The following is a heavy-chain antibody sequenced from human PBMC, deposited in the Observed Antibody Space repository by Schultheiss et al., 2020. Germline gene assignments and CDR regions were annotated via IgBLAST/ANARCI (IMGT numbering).Heavy chain of an antibody. J-gene: IGHJ5*02. CDR3: ARELGMTWFDP. D-gene: IGHD3-16*01. CDR1: GFTFSSYG. CDR2: ISYDGSNK. Sequence: GGSLRLSCAASGFTFSSYGMHWVRQAPGKGLEWVAVISYDGSNKYYADSVKGRFTISRDNSKNTLYLQMNSLRAEDTAVYYCARELGMTWFDPWGQGTLVTGYS. V-gene: IGHV3-30*03.